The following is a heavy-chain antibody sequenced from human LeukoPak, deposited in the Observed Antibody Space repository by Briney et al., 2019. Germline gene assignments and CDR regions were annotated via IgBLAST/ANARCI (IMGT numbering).Heavy chain of an antibody. CDR1: GGSISSGDYY. D-gene: IGHD3-22*01. CDR3: ARPYYYDSRIDP. V-gene: IGHV4-30-4*01. Sequence: PSQTLSLTCTVSGGSISSGDYYWSWIRQPPGKGLEWIAYMYYNGSTYYNPPLKSRVTMSADTSKNQLSLKLSSVTAADTAVYYCARPYYYDSRIDPWGQGILVTVSS. J-gene: IGHJ5*02. CDR2: MYYNGST.